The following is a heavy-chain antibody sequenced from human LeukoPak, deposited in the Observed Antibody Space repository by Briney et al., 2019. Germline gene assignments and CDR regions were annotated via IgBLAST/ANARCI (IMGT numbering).Heavy chain of an antibody. D-gene: IGHD7-27*01. CDR1: GFTFSSYG. CDR3: ARTSNWEYYFDY. V-gene: IGHV3-33*01. J-gene: IGHJ4*02. CDR2: IWYDGSNK. Sequence: SCKASGFTFSSYGMHWVRQAPGKGLEWVAVIWYDGSNKYYADSVKGRFTISRDNSKNTLYLQMNSLRAEDTAVYYCARTSNWEYYFDYWGQGTLVTVSS.